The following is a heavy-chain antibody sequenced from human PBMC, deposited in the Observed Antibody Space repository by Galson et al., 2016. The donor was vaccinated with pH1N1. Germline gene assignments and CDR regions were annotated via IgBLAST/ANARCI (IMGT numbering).Heavy chain of an antibody. V-gene: IGHV5-51*01. J-gene: IGHJ4*02. CDR3: SRRGIKGTYF. CDR2: IYPGDSDT. D-gene: IGHD1/OR15-1a*01. Sequence: QSGAEVKKSGESLKISCKGSGYSFKSYWIAWVRQMPGKGLEWMGIIYPGDSDTRYSPSFLGQVIMSADKSISTAFLQWSSLNASDTAMYYRSRRGIKGTYFWGQGTLFTVSS. CDR1: GYSFKSYW.